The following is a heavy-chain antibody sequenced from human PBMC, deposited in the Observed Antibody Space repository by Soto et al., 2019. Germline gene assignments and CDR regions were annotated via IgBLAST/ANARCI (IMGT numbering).Heavy chain of an antibody. CDR2: ISISSSTR. CDR1: GFTFSSYV. V-gene: IGHV3-48*02. D-gene: IGHD3-10*01. J-gene: IGHJ4*02. CDR3: ARGGGFFDY. Sequence: EVQLVESGGGLVQPGGSLRLSCAASGFTFSSYVINWVRQAPGKGLEWVSYISISSSTRYYADSVRGGFTISRDNAKNSVYLQMNSLRDEDSAVYYCARGGGFFDYWGQGTLVTVSS.